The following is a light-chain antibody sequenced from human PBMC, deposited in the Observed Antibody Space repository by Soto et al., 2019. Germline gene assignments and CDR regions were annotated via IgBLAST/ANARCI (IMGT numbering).Light chain of an antibody. J-gene: IGLJ2*01. CDR1: NSNIGSNT. Sequence: QSVLTQPPSSSGTPVQRGTIAWSVRNSNIGSNTVNWYQQLPGTAPRLLIYNNNQRPSGVPDRFSGSKSGTSASLAISGLQSEADTDYYCAAWDARLNGVVFGGGTKLTVL. V-gene: IGLV1-44*01. CDR3: AAWDARLNGVV. CDR2: NNN.